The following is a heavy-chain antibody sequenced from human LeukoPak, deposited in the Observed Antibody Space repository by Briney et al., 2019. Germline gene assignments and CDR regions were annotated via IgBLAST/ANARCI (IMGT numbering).Heavy chain of an antibody. CDR1: GFTFSSYA. Sequence: GGSLRLSCAASGFTFSSYAMSWVRQAPGKGLEWVSAISGSGGSTYYADSVKGRFTISRDNSKNTLYLQMNSLRAEDTAVYYCATDSSGWYRIGGYYYGMDVWGQGTRSPSP. D-gene: IGHD6-19*01. CDR3: ATDSSGWYRIGGYYYGMDV. V-gene: IGHV3-23*01. CDR2: ISGSGGST. J-gene: IGHJ6*02.